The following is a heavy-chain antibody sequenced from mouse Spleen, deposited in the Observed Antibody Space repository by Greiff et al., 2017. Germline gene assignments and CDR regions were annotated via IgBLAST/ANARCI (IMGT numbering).Heavy chain of an antibody. CDR2: ISDGGSYT. CDR1: GFPFSSYA. J-gene: IGHJ2*01. D-gene: IGHD4-1*01. CDR3: ARSDWDAYYFDY. Sequence: EVHLVESGGGLVKPGGSLKLSCAASGFPFSSYAMSWVRQTPEKRLEWVATISDGGSYTYYPDNVKGRFTISRDNAKNNLYLQMSHLKSEDTAMYYCARSDWDAYYFDYWGQGTTLTVSS. V-gene: IGHV5-4*01.